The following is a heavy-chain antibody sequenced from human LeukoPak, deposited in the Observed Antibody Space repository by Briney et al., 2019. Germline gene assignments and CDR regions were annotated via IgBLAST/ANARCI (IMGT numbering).Heavy chain of an antibody. J-gene: IGHJ6*02. CDR3: ATCTYSYGYGANYYYGMDV. Sequence: PGGSLRLSCAASGFTFSDYYMSWIRQAPGKGLEWVSYISSSGSTIYYADSVKGRFTISRDNAKNSLYLQMNSLRAEDTAVYYCATCTYSYGYGANYYYGMDVWGQGTTVTVSS. CDR2: ISSSGSTI. D-gene: IGHD5-18*01. V-gene: IGHV3-11*01. CDR1: GFTFSDYY.